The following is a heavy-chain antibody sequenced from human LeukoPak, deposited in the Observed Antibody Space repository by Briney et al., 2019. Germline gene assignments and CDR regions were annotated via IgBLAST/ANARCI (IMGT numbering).Heavy chain of an antibody. J-gene: IGHJ1*01. D-gene: IGHD5-12*01. Sequence: SETLSLTCTVSGGSINTYYWSWIRQPPGKGLEWIGYIHYSGSTNYNPSLKSRVTISVDTSKNQFSLKLSSVTAADTAVYYCASGGYEEYFQHWGQGTLVTVSS. V-gene: IGHV4-59*01. CDR2: IHYSGST. CDR3: ASGGYEEYFQH. CDR1: GGSINTYY.